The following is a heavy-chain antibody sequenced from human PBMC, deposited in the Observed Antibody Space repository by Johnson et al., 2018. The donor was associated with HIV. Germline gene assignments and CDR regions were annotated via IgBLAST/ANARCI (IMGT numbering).Heavy chain of an antibody. CDR3: ARDNWNEDI. V-gene: IGHV3-30*03. D-gene: IGHD1-20*01. Sequence: QVQLVESGGGVVQPGRSLRLSCVASGFTFFSYGMHWVRQAPGKGLEWVAVISYDGSNKYYADSVKGRFTISRDNSKNTLYLQMNSLRAEDTAVYYCARDNWNEDIWGQGTMVTVSS. CDR2: ISYDGSNK. CDR1: GFTFFSYG. J-gene: IGHJ3*02.